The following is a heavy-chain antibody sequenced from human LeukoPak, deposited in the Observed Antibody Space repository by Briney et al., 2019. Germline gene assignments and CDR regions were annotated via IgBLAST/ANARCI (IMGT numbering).Heavy chain of an antibody. Sequence: GGSLRLSCAASGFTFSSYGMNWVRQAPGKGLEWLSYISSSSITIYYADSVKGRFTISRDNAKNSLYLQMNSLRDEDTAVYYCARWGVDGGHSRGLDYWGQGTLVTVSS. CDR1: GFTFSSYG. CDR3: ARWGVDGGHSRGLDY. J-gene: IGHJ4*02. CDR2: ISSSSITI. D-gene: IGHD4-23*01. V-gene: IGHV3-48*02.